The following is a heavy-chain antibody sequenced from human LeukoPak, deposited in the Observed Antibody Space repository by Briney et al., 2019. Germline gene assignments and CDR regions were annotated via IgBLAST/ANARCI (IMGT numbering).Heavy chain of an antibody. V-gene: IGHV5-51*01. CDR2: IYPGDSDT. Sequence: GEPLKISCKGSGYSFTSYWIGWVRQMPGKGLEWMGIIYPGDSDTRYSPSFQGQVTISADKSISTAYLQWSSLKASDTAMYYCARHRKYYYDSSGYYYEAPTPFDYWGQGTLVTVSS. J-gene: IGHJ4*02. CDR3: ARHRKYYYDSSGYYYEAPTPFDY. CDR1: GYSFTSYW. D-gene: IGHD3-22*01.